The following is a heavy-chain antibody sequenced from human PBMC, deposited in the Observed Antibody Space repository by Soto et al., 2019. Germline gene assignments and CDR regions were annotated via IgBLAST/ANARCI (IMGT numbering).Heavy chain of an antibody. D-gene: IGHD3-3*01. Sequence: EVQLVESGGGLVQPGRSLTLSCAASGFTFDDYAMHWVRQAPGKGLEWVSGISWNSDTIGYADSVRGRFTISRDNAENSLYLQMNSLGAEDTALYYCAKLRVLEWEVQESDYWGQGTLVSVSS. J-gene: IGHJ4*02. CDR2: ISWNSDTI. CDR3: AKLRVLEWEVQESDY. V-gene: IGHV3-9*01. CDR1: GFTFDDYA.